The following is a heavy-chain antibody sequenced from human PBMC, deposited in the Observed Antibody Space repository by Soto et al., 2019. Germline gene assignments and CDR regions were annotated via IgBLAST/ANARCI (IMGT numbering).Heavy chain of an antibody. V-gene: IGHV3-23*01. Sequence: EVQLLESGGGLVQPGGSLRLSCAASGFTFSSYAMSWVRQAPGKGLEWVSAISGSGGSTYYADSVKGRFTISRDNSKNTLYLQMNSLRAEDTAVYYCANSGVGVNIVATNAMNWFDPWGQGTLVTVSS. CDR3: ANSGVGVNIVATNAMNWFDP. D-gene: IGHD5-12*01. CDR1: GFTFSSYA. J-gene: IGHJ5*02. CDR2: ISGSGGST.